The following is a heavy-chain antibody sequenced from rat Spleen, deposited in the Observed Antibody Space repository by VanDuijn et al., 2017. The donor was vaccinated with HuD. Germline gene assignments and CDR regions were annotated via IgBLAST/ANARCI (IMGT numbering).Heavy chain of an antibody. D-gene: IGHD2-2*01. CDR3: AGAGYLRDWYFDF. Sequence: EVKLVESGGGLVQPGRSLKLSCAASGFNFNDYWMGWVRQAPGKGLEWVASITNTGGSTYYPDSVKGRFTISRDNAKSTLFLQMDSLRSEDTATYYCAGAGYLRDWYFDFWGPGTMVTVSS. CDR1: GFNFNDYW. CDR2: ITNTGGST. J-gene: IGHJ1*01. V-gene: IGHV5-31*01.